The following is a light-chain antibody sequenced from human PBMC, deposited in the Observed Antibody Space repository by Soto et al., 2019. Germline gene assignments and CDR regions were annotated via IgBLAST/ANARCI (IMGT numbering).Light chain of an antibody. J-gene: IGKJ1*01. Sequence: EIELTQPPGTPTLIPGESATLNCRASQSIRTSSLAWYRQKPGQATRPLICGAFNRATGIPVRFRGGGYWTDFTLTIPRLEPEDFAVYYCQYYGKSPLTFLQGTKGDIK. CDR3: QYYGKSPLT. CDR1: QSIRTSS. CDR2: GAF. V-gene: IGKV3-20*01.